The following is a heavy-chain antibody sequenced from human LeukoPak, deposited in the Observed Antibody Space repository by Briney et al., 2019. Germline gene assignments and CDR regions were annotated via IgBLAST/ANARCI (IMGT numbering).Heavy chain of an antibody. D-gene: IGHD2-15*01. CDR1: GXSITSYY. J-gene: IGHJ4*02. V-gene: IGHV4-59*01. CDR3: ARGLPATKILDY. CDR2: RYYSGST. Sequence: SETLSLTCTVSGXSITSYYWSWIRQPPGKGLEWIGYRYYSGSTNSNPSLKSRVTISVDASKNQFSLKLSSVTAADTAVYYCARGLPATKILDYGGLGTLVTVSS.